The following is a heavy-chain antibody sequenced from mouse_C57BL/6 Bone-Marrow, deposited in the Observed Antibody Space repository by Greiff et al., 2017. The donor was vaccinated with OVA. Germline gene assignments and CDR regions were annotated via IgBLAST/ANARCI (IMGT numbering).Heavy chain of an antibody. J-gene: IGHJ4*01. CDR1: GYTFTDYY. Sequence: EVQLQQSGPELVKPGASVKISCKASGYTFTDYYMNWVKQSHGKSLEWIGDINPNNGGTSYNQKFKGKATLTVDKSSSTAYMELRSLTSEDSAVYYCAHDYVFSMDYWGQGTSVTVSS. CDR2: INPNNGGT. CDR3: AHDYVFSMDY. D-gene: IGHD2-4*01. V-gene: IGHV1-26*01.